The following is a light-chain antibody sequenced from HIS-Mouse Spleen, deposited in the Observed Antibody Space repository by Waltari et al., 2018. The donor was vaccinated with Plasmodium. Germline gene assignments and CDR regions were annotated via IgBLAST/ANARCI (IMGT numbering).Light chain of an antibody. Sequence: SYELTQPPSVSVSPGQTARINCSGDALPKKYAYWYQQKSGQAPVLVIDEDSKRPSGIPERVSGSSAGTMATLTISGAQVEDEADYYCYSTDSSGNHRVFGGGTKLTVL. CDR3: YSTDSSGNHRV. V-gene: IGLV3-10*01. J-gene: IGLJ3*02. CDR2: EDS. CDR1: ALPKKY.